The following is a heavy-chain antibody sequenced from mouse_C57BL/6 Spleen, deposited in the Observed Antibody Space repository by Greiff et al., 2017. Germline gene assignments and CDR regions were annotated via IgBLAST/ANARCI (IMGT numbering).Heavy chain of an antibody. CDR1: GFTFSDYY. Sequence: EVKLVESEGGLVQPGSSMKLSCTASGFTFSDYYMAWVRQVPEKGLEWVANINYDGSSTYYLDSLKSRFIISRDNAKNILYLQMSSLKSEDTATYYCARVLDYYGSSYRYFDVWGTGTTVTVSS. D-gene: IGHD1-1*01. J-gene: IGHJ1*03. CDR2: INYDGSST. CDR3: ARVLDYYGSSYRYFDV. V-gene: IGHV5-16*01.